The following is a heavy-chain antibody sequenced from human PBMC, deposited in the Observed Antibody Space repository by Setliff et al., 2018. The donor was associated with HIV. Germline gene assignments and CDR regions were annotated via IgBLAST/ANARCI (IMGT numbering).Heavy chain of an antibody. V-gene: IGHV4-38-2*01. Sequence: SETLSLTCAVSGYSISSGYYWGWIRQPPGKGLEWIGTIYHSGSTYYNPSLKSRVTISVDTSKNQFSLRLSSVTAADSAVYYCAKLTPFDYWGQGTLVTVSS. CDR2: IYHSGST. CDR3: AKLTPFDY. D-gene: IGHD7-27*01. J-gene: IGHJ4*02. CDR1: GYSISSGYY.